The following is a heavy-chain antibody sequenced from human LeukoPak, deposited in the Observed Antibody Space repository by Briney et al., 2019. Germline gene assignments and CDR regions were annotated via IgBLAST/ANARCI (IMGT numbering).Heavy chain of an antibody. CDR3: ARLTYYYDSSGQNWFAP. CDR1: GYTFTNYV. Sequence: ASVKVSCKASGYTFTNYVMHGVRQAAGQRLEWMGWINAGNGNTKYSQKFQGRVTITRDTSASTAYMEVSSLRSEDPAVYYCARLTYYYDSSGQNWFAPWGQGTLVTASS. J-gene: IGHJ5*02. V-gene: IGHV1-3*01. CDR2: INAGNGNT. D-gene: IGHD3-22*01.